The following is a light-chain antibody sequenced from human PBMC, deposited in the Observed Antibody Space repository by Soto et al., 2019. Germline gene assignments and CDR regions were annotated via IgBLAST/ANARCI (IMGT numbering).Light chain of an antibody. CDR1: QSVSSN. J-gene: IGKJ2*01. Sequence: EIVMTQSPATLSVSPGERATLSCRASQSVSSNLAWYQQKPGQAPRLLIYGASTRATGIPARFSGSGSGTEFTLTISSLQSEDFALYYCQQYSASPYTFGQGTKVDIK. CDR3: QQYSASPYT. CDR2: GAS. V-gene: IGKV3-15*01.